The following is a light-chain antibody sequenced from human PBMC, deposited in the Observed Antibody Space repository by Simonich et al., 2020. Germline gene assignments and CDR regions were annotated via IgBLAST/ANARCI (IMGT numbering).Light chain of an antibody. CDR3: QQLNSYPPYT. CDR2: AAS. Sequence: IQLTQSPSFLSASVGDRVTITCRASQGISSYLAWYQQKPGKAPKLLIYAASTLQSGVPSRFSGSGSGTEFTRTISSLQPEDFATYYCQQLNSYPPYTFGQGTKLEIK. V-gene: IGKV1-9*01. CDR1: QGISSY. J-gene: IGKJ2*01.